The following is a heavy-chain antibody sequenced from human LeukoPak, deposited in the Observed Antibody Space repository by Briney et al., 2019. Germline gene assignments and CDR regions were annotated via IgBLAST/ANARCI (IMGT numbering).Heavy chain of an antibody. V-gene: IGHV3-7*01. J-gene: IGHJ4*02. CDR1: GFTFSSSW. CDR2: MKQDGSEK. Sequence: GGSLRLSCAASGFTFSSSWMTWVRQAPGKGLEWVANMKQDGSEKYYVDSVKGRFTISRDNAKNSLYLQMDSLRAEDTAVYYCARPGSTWRFDYWGQGTLVTVSS. CDR3: ARPGSTWRFDY. D-gene: IGHD2-2*01.